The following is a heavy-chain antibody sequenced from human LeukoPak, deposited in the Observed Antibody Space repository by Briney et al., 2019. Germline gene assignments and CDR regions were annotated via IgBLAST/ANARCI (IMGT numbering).Heavy chain of an antibody. Sequence: ASVTVSCKASGYTFTGYYMHWVRQAPGQGLEWMGWINPNSGGTNYAQKLQGRVTMTTDTSTSTAYMELRSLRSDDTAVYYCARSPLGGSGYEPDYWGQGTLVTVSS. D-gene: IGHD5-12*01. J-gene: IGHJ4*02. CDR2: INPNSGGT. CDR3: ARSPLGGSGYEPDY. V-gene: IGHV1-2*02. CDR1: GYTFTGYY.